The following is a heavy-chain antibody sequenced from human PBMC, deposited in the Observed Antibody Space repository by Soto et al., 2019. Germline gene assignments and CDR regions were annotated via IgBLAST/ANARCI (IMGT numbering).Heavy chain of an antibody. CDR3: ARGALGYCSGGSCFDDAFGI. CDR1: GFTFSSYG. D-gene: IGHD2-15*01. J-gene: IGHJ3*02. V-gene: IGHV3-33*01. Sequence: QVQLVESGGGVVQPGRSLRLSCAASGFTFSSYGMHWVRQAPGKGLEWVAVIWYAGSNKYYADSVKGGFTISRDNSKKPVYLQMDRLRAEDTAVCYCARGALGYCSGGSCFDDAFGIWGQGTMVTVSS. CDR2: IWYAGSNK.